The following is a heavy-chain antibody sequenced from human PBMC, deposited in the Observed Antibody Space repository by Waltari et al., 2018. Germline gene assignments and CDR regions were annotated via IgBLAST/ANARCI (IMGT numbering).Heavy chain of an antibody. CDR2: IKTDGSTT. V-gene: IGHV3-74*01. D-gene: IGHD3-22*01. Sequence: EVQLVESGGGLVQPGGSLRLSWSASGFTFSTYWMHWVRQAPGKGPVWVARIKTDGSTTIYADSVRGRFTIARDNAQNRLFLQMNSLRAEDTGLYYCAKDIKERTDRPPYYYGMDVWGQGTTVTVSS. CDR3: AKDIKERTDRPPYYYGMDV. J-gene: IGHJ6*02. CDR1: GFTFSTYW.